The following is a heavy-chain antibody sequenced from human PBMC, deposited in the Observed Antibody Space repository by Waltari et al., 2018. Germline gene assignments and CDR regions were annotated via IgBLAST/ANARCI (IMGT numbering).Heavy chain of an antibody. J-gene: IGHJ4*02. V-gene: IGHV1-58*02. CDR1: GFTFTNSA. CDR3: AADGGVYSGYEFDY. CDR2: IVVGSGKT. Sequence: QKELVQSGHEVKKPGTSVKVSCKASGFTFTNSAIQWVRQDRGQRLGWIGWIVVGSGKTDYEQKCQERVTITRDMSTSTAYMELSSLRSEDTAVYYCAADGGVYSGYEFDYWGQGTLVTVSS. D-gene: IGHD5-12*01.